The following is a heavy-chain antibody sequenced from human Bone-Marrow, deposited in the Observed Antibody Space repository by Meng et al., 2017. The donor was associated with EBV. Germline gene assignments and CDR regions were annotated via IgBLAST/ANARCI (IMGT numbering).Heavy chain of an antibody. J-gene: IGHJ4*02. CDR3: VRPGGMIGTSLDFDH. D-gene: IGHD3-22*01. Sequence: QGDRVEARGGVVQPGRALRLCCAASGLTFSSYAMHWVRQATGKGLEWVAVISYDGSNKYYADSVKGRFTISRDNSKNTLYLQMNSLRAEDTAVYYCVRPGGMIGTSLDFDHWGQGALVTVSS. V-gene: IGHV3-30-3*01. CDR1: GLTFSSYA. CDR2: ISYDGSNK.